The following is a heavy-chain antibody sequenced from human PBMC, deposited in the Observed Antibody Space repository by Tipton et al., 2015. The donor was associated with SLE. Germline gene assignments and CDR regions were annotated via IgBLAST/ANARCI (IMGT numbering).Heavy chain of an antibody. D-gene: IGHD3-22*01. V-gene: IGHV4-61*09. CDR2: IYTSGST. Sequence: TLSLTCTVSCGSISSGSYYWSWVRQPAGKGLEGIGHIYTSGSTNYNPSLKSRVTISVDTSKNQFSLKLSSVTAADTAVYYCARDLEGYYDSSGSLGYWGQGTLVTVSS. CDR3: ARDLEGYYDSSGSLGY. J-gene: IGHJ4*02. CDR1: CGSISSGSYY.